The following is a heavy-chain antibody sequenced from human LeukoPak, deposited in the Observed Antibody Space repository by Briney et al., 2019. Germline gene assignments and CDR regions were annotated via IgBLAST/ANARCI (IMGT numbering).Heavy chain of an antibody. V-gene: IGHV3-23*01. Sequence: PGGSLRLSCAASGFTFSSSAMSWVRQAPGKGLEWVSAISGSGGSTYYADSVKGRFTISRDNSKNTLYLQMNSLRAEDTAVYYCAKGRTAVAGYNWFDPWGQGTLVTVSS. CDR1: GFTFSSSA. CDR3: AKGRTAVAGYNWFDP. CDR2: ISGSGGST. J-gene: IGHJ5*02. D-gene: IGHD6-19*01.